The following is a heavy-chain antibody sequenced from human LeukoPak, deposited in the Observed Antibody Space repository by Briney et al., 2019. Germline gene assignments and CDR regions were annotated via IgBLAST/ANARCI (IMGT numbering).Heavy chain of an antibody. CDR2: IYYSGST. CDR1: GGSISSYY. D-gene: IGHD1-26*01. Sequence: SETLSLTCAVYGGSISSYYWSWIRQPPGKGLEWIGYIYYSGSTNYNPSLKSRVTISVDTSKNQFSLKLSSVTAADTAVYYCARDGEWELRGAFDIWGQGTMVTVSS. CDR3: ARDGEWELRGAFDI. V-gene: IGHV4-59*01. J-gene: IGHJ3*02.